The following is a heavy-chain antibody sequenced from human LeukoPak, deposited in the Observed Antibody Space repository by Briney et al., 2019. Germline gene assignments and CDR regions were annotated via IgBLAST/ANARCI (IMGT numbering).Heavy chain of an antibody. Sequence: SETLSLTCAVYGXSFSGYYWSWIRQPPGKGLEWIVEINHSGSTNYNPSLKSRVTISVDTSKNQFSLKLSSVTAADTAVYYSARVATVSHRYYYYGMDVWGQGTTVTVSS. J-gene: IGHJ6*02. CDR1: GXSFSGYY. CDR3: ARVATVSHRYYYYGMDV. V-gene: IGHV4-34*01. CDR2: INHSGST. D-gene: IGHD5/OR15-5a*01.